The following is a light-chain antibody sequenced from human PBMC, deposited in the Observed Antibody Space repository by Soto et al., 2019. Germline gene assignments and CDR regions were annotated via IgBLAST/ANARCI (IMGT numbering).Light chain of an antibody. Sequence: DIQMTQSPSTLSASVGDRVTVTCLASQNVTNWLAWYQQKPGKAPRLLIYKASTLETGVPSRFSGSGSGTEFTLTISSLQPGDFATYYCHQYNTYSGTFGQGTKVDIK. V-gene: IGKV1-5*03. CDR1: QNVTNW. CDR3: HQYNTYSGT. J-gene: IGKJ1*01. CDR2: KAS.